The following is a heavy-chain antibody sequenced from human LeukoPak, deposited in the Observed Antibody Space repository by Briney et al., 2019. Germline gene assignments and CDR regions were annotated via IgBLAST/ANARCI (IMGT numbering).Heavy chain of an antibody. V-gene: IGHV3-33*08. D-gene: IGHD3-10*01. Sequence: PGGSLRLSCAASGFTFSSYGMHWVRQAPGKGLEWVAVIWYDGSNKYYADSVKGRFTISRDNSKNTLYLQMNSLRAEDTAVYYCARDGVFYYHSFDYWGQGTLVTVSS. CDR1: GFTFSSYG. CDR2: IWYDGSNK. J-gene: IGHJ4*02. CDR3: ARDGVFYYHSFDY.